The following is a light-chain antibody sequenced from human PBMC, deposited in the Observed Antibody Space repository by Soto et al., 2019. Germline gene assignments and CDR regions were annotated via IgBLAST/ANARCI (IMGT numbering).Light chain of an antibody. V-gene: IGKV1-33*01. CDR3: QQYDSFPFT. CDR2: DAS. Sequence: DIQMTQSPSSLSASVGDRVTITCQASQDISKYLNWYQQQPGKAPKLLIYDASNLETGVPSRFSGTGSGAYYTSTISSLHPEDFATYHCQQYDSFPFTFGPGTKVDIK. J-gene: IGKJ3*01. CDR1: QDISKY.